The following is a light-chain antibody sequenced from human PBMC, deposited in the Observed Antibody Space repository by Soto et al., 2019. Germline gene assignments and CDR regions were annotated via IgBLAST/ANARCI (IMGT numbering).Light chain of an antibody. Sequence: EIVLTQSPGTLSLSPGERATLSCRASQSVSSTYLAWFQQKPGQAPRLLIYGASSRAAGIPDRFSGSVSGPDFTLTISGLDPEGFAVYYCQQSAFSPFTFGPGTTVDVK. V-gene: IGKV3-20*01. CDR3: QQSAFSPFT. CDR1: QSVSSTY. CDR2: GAS. J-gene: IGKJ3*01.